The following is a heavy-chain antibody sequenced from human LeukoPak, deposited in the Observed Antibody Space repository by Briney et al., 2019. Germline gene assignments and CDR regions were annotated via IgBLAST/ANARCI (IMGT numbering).Heavy chain of an antibody. CDR1: GGSISSGGYS. V-gene: IGHV4-30-2*02. CDR2: IYHSGST. CDR3: ARKARASGYYYYMDV. J-gene: IGHJ6*03. D-gene: IGHD1-26*01. Sequence: SETLSLTCAVSGGSISSGGYSWSWIRQPPGKGLEWIGYIYHSGSTNYNPSLKSRVTISVDTSKNQFSLKLSSVTAADTAVYYCARKARASGYYYYMDVWGKGTTVTVSS.